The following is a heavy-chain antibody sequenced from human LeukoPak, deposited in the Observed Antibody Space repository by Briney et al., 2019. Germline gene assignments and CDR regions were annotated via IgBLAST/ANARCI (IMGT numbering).Heavy chain of an antibody. Sequence: GGSLRLSCAASGFTFDDYGMSWVRQAPGKGLEWVSVIYSGGSTYYADSVKGRFTISRDNSKNTLYLQMNSLRAEDTAVYYCAREEPVVMKGGAFDIWGQGTMVTVSS. CDR2: IYSGGST. CDR1: GFTFDDYG. J-gene: IGHJ3*02. CDR3: AREEPVVMKGGAFDI. D-gene: IGHD2-21*01. V-gene: IGHV3-66*02.